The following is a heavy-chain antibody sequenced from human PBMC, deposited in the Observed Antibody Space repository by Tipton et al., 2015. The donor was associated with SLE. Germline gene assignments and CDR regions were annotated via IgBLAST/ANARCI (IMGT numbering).Heavy chain of an antibody. J-gene: IGHJ2*01. Sequence: TLSLTCTVSGGSISSGGYYWSWIRQHPGKGLEWIGYIYYSGSTNYNPSLKSRVTISADTSKNHLSLKLSSVTAADTAVYYCARWMGYGDYWYFDLWGRGTLVTVSS. V-gene: IGHV4-31*03. CDR3: ARWMGYGDYWYFDL. D-gene: IGHD4-17*01. CDR2: IYYSGST. CDR1: GGSISSGGYY.